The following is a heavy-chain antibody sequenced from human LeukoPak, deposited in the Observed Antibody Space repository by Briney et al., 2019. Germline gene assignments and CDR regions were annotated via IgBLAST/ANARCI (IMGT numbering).Heavy chain of an antibody. D-gene: IGHD3-22*01. Sequence: ASVKVSCKASGGTFSSYAISWVRQAPGQGLEWMGGIIPIFGTANYAQKFQGRVTITADESTSTAYMELSRLRSEDTAVYYCARVRYNYYDSSGYTTFDYWGQGTLVTVSS. CDR2: IIPIFGTA. CDR3: ARVRYNYYDSSGYTTFDY. J-gene: IGHJ4*02. CDR1: GGTFSSYA. V-gene: IGHV1-69*13.